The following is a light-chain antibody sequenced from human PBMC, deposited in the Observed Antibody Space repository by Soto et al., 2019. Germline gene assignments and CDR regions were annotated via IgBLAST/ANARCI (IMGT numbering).Light chain of an antibody. CDR2: DAS. J-gene: IGKJ4*01. CDR1: QTVINNY. V-gene: IGKV3-20*01. CDR3: QQFNSYPLT. Sequence: EFVLTQSPGTLSLSPGEIATLSFSASQTVINNYLAWYQQKPGQAPRLLIYDASTRATGIPDRFSGSGSGTDFTLTISRLQPEDFAAYYCQQFNSYPLTFGGGTKVDIK.